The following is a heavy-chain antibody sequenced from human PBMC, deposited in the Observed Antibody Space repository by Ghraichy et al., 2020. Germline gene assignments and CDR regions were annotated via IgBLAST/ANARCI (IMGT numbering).Heavy chain of an antibody. D-gene: IGHD1-26*01. Sequence: ESLNISCAASGFTFNNYYMSWVRQAPGKGLEWVANLNQDGSEKNYVGSVKGRFTISRDNAKNSLFLQMKSLRAEDTAVYYCARDSGSCNGCAFDIWGQGTMVTVSS. CDR1: GFTFNNYY. CDR3: ARDSGSCNGCAFDI. CDR2: LNQDGSEK. J-gene: IGHJ3*02. V-gene: IGHV3-7*01.